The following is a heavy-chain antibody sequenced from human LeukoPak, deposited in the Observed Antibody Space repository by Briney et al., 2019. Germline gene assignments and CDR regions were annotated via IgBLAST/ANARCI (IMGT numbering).Heavy chain of an antibody. CDR2: IYHSGST. CDR3: ARHGGYSSGWLGYYFDY. D-gene: IGHD6-19*01. Sequence: SETLSLTCAVSGYSISSGYYWGWIRQPPGKGLEWIGSIYHSGSTYYNPSLKSRVTISVDTSKNQFSPKLSSVTAADTAVYYCARHGGYSSGWLGYYFDYWGQGTLVTVSS. V-gene: IGHV4-38-2*01. CDR1: GYSISSGYY. J-gene: IGHJ4*02.